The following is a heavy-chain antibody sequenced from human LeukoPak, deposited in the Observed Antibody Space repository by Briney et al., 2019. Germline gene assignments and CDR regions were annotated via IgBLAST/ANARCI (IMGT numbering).Heavy chain of an antibody. Sequence: GGSLRLSCAASGFTFSSYGMHWVRQAPGKGLEWVAFIRYDGSNKYYADSVKGRFTISRDNSKNTLYLQMNSLRAEDTAVYYCAKDRGYSSSWYGYFDYWGQGTLVTVSS. J-gene: IGHJ4*02. CDR1: GFTFSSYG. CDR2: IRYDGSNK. V-gene: IGHV3-30*02. D-gene: IGHD6-13*01. CDR3: AKDRGYSSSWYGYFDY.